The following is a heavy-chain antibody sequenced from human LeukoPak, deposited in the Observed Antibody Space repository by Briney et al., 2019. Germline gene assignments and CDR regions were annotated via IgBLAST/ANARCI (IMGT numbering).Heavy chain of an antibody. CDR2: FDPEDGET. V-gene: IGHV1-24*01. CDR3: ATQPGGLSIAVAGTGFDY. Sequence: ASVKVSCKVSGYTLTELSMHWVRQAPGKGLEWMGGFDPEDGETIYAQKFQGRVTMTEDTSTDTAYMELSSLRSEDTAVYYCATQPGGLSIAVAGTGFDYWGQGTLVTVSS. CDR1: GYTLTELS. J-gene: IGHJ4*02. D-gene: IGHD6-19*01.